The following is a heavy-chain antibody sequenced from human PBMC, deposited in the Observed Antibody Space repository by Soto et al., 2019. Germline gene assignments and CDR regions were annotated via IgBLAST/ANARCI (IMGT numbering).Heavy chain of an antibody. D-gene: IGHD3-3*01. J-gene: IGHJ3*02. CDR2: IYYSGST. V-gene: IGHV4-39*01. Sequence: SETLSLTCTVSGGSISSSSYYWGWIRQPPGNGLVWIGSIYYSGSTYYNPSLKSRVTISVDTSKNQFSLKLSSVTAADTAVYYCASSYYDFWSGKNDAFDIWGQGTMVTVSS. CDR3: ASSYYDFWSGKNDAFDI. CDR1: GGSISSSSYY.